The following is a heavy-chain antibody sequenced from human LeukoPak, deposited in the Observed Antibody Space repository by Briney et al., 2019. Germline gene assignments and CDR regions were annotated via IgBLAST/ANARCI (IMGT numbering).Heavy chain of an antibody. CDR2: ISSSSSYI. V-gene: IGHV3-21*01. J-gene: IGHJ4*02. CDR1: GFTFSSYS. Sequence: GGSLRLSCAASGFTFSSYSMNWVRQAPGKGLEWVSSISSSSSYIYYADSVKGRFTISRDNAKNSLYLQMNSLRAEDTAVYYCARDEVVPAAIGNYWGQGNPGHRLL. CDR3: ARDEVVPAAIGNY. D-gene: IGHD2-2*01.